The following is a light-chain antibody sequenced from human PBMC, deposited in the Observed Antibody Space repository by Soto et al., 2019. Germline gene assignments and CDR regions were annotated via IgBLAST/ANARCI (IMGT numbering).Light chain of an antibody. CDR2: ESS. CDR1: QSVGTS. CDR3: QQRSNWPPIT. J-gene: IGKJ5*01. Sequence: EIVLTQSPATLSLSPGERATLSCRASQSVGTSLAWYQQKSGQAPRLLFYESSNRATYIPARFSASGSGTDFTLTISSLEPEDFAVYYCQQRSNWPPITFGQGARLEIK. V-gene: IGKV3-11*01.